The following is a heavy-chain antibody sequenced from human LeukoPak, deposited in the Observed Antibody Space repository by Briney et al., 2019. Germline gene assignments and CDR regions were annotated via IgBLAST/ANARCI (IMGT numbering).Heavy chain of an antibody. J-gene: IGHJ4*02. V-gene: IGHV1-2*02. D-gene: IGHD1-1*01. CDR1: GYTFTGYY. CDR3: ARSYNWNDPFDY. CDR2: INPNSGGT. Sequence: GASVKVSCKASGYTFTGYYMHWVRQAPGQGLEWMGWINPNSGGTNHAQKFQGRVTMTRDTSISTAYMELSRLRSDDTAVYYCARSYNWNDPFDYWGQGTLVAVSS.